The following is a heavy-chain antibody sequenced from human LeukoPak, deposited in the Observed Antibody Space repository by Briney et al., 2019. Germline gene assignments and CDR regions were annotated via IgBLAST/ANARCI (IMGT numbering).Heavy chain of an antibody. V-gene: IGHV4-59*12. Sequence: ASETLSLTCTVSGGSISNYYWCWIRQPPGKGLEWIGYIYYSGSTNSNPSLKSRVTISIDRSKNQFSLNLNSATAADTAVYYCARVTVDRGVFDIWGQGTMVTVSS. J-gene: IGHJ3*02. CDR1: GGSISNYY. CDR3: ARVTVDRGVFDI. CDR2: IYYSGST. D-gene: IGHD3-10*01.